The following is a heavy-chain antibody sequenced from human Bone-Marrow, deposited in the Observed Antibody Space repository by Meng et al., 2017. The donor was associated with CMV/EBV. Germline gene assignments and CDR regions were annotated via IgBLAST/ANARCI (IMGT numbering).Heavy chain of an antibody. V-gene: IGHV3-30*02. CDR3: AKTRRVGQFYNWFGH. J-gene: IGHJ5*02. D-gene: IGHD1-26*01. CDR2: IRYDGSNK. CDR1: GFTFSSYG. Sequence: GGSLRPSCAASGFTFSSYGMHWFRQPPGKGLEWVAFIRYDGSNKYYADSVKGRLTISRDNSKSSMYLEMHRLRAEDTAVYYCAKTRRVGQFYNWFGHWGPGNLVNVSS.